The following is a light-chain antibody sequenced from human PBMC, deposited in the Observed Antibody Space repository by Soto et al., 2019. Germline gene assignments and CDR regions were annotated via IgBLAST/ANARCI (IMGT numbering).Light chain of an antibody. CDR2: DAY. J-gene: IGKJ2*01. CDR1: QSVSRSY. V-gene: IGKV3-15*01. Sequence: EIVLTQSPGTLSLSPGERATLSCRASQSVSRSYLAWYQRKPGQAHRLLIYDAYTRATGVQARFSGSGSGTDFTLTIRSLQSEDFAVYYCKHYNYWPYTFGQGTKVDI. CDR3: KHYNYWPYT.